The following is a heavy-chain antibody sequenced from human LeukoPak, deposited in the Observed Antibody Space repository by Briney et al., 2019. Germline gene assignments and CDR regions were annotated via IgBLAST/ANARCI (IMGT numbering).Heavy chain of an antibody. CDR2: IYTSGST. CDR1: GGPISSYY. D-gene: IGHD4-17*01. V-gene: IGHV4-4*07. J-gene: IGHJ3*02. Sequence: PSETLSLTCTVSGGPISSYYWSWIRQPAGKGLEWIGRIYTSGSTNYNPSLKSLVTMSVDTSKNQFSLKLSSVTAADTAVYYCARDTVTTSYDAFDIWGQGTMVTVSS. CDR3: ARDTVTTSYDAFDI.